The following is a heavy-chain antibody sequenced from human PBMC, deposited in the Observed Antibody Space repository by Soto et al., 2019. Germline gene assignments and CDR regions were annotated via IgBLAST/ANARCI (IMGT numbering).Heavy chain of an antibody. CDR1: GGSISSGGYY. V-gene: IGHV4-31*03. J-gene: IGHJ4*02. Sequence: SETLSLTCTVSGGSISSGGYYWSWIRQHPGKGLEWIGYIYYSGSTYYNPSLKSRVTISVDTSKNQFSLKLSSVTAADTAVYYCAGAGTDGYNYFVYWGQGTLVTVSS. CDR2: IYYSGST. CDR3: AGAGTDGYNYFVY. D-gene: IGHD5-12*01.